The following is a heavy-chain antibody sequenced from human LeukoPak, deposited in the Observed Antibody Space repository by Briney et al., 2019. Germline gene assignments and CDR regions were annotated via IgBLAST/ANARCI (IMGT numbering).Heavy chain of an antibody. CDR3: ARARYSSAPFDY. CDR1: GGSISSYY. Sequence: SETPSLTCIVSGGSISSYYWSWIRQPPGKGLEWIGYIYYSGSTNYNPSLKSRVTISVVTSKNQFSLKLSSVTAADTAVYYCARARYSSAPFDYWGQGTLITVSS. CDR2: IYYSGST. V-gene: IGHV4-59*01. J-gene: IGHJ4*02. D-gene: IGHD6-25*01.